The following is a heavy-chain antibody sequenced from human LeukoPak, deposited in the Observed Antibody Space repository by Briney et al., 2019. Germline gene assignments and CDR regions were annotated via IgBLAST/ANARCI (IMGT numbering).Heavy chain of an antibody. CDR1: GGSISSSSYY. D-gene: IGHD6-19*01. J-gene: IGHJ3*02. CDR3: ARGSGWIDAFDI. V-gene: IGHV4-39*01. Sequence: SETLSLTCTVSGGSISSSSYYWGWIRQPPGKGLEWIGSIYYSGSTYYNPSLKSRVTISVDTSKNQFSLKLSSVTAADTAVYYCARGSGWIDAFDIWGQGTTVTVSS. CDR2: IYYSGST.